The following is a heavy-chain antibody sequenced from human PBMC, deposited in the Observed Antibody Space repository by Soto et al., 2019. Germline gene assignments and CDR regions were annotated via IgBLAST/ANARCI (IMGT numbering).Heavy chain of an antibody. J-gene: IGHJ5*02. CDR1: GGSVSSGSYY. V-gene: IGHV4-61*01. Sequence: NPSETLSLTCTVSGGSVSSGSYYWSWIRQPPGKGLEWIGYIYYSGSTNYNPSLKSRVTISVDTSKNQFSLKLSSVTAADTAVYYCARFLVGASRGGWFDPWGQGTLVTVS. CDR3: ARFLVGASRGGWFDP. D-gene: IGHD1-26*01. CDR2: IYYSGST.